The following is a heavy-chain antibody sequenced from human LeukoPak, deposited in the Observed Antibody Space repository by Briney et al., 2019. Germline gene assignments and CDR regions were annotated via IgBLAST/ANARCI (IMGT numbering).Heavy chain of an antibody. D-gene: IGHD3-22*01. Sequence: GGSLRLSCAASGFTFSSYAMSWVRQAPGKGLEWVSAISGSGGSTYYADSVKGRFTISRDNAKNSLYLQMNSLRAEDTAVYYCARVLRYDNSGHDSFDIWGQGTMVTVSS. CDR2: ISGSGGST. CDR3: ARVLRYDNSGHDSFDI. J-gene: IGHJ3*02. V-gene: IGHV3-23*01. CDR1: GFTFSSYA.